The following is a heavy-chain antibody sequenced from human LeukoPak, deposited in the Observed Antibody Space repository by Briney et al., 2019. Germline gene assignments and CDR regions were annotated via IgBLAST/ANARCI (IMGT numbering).Heavy chain of an antibody. CDR1: GGSFSGYY. J-gene: IGHJ6*03. D-gene: IGHD3-3*01. V-gene: IGHV4-34*01. CDR2: INHSGST. Sequence: SETLSLTCAVYGGSFSGYYWSWIRQPPGKGLEWIGEINHSGSTNYNPSLKSRVTISVDTSKNQVSLKLSSVTAADTAVYYCARAPYYDFWSGYYTGHMDVWGKGTTVTVSS. CDR3: ARAPYYDFWSGYYTGHMDV.